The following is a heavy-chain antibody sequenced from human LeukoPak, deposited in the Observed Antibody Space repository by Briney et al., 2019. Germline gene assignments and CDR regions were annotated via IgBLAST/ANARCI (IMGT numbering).Heavy chain of an antibody. CDR3: ARDRGLWLGEARDAFDI. D-gene: IGHD3-10*01. CDR2: IHTSGST. V-gene: IGHV4-4*07. Sequence: SETLSLTCTGSGVSISSYYWSWIRQPAGKGLEWIGRIHTSGSTNYYPSLKTRATISIDTSKNKFSLKVNSVPAADTAMYYCARDRGLWLGEARDAFDIWGQGTMVTVFS. CDR1: GVSISSYY. J-gene: IGHJ3*02.